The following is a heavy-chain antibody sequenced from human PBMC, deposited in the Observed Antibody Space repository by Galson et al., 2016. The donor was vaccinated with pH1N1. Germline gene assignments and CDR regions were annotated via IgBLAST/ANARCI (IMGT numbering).Heavy chain of an antibody. CDR3: VRAVGRAEAH. J-gene: IGHJ4*02. CDR2: ISATGGST. CDR1: GFTLSSSA. D-gene: IGHD1-26*01. Sequence: SLRLSCAASGFTLSSSAMNWVRQAPGKGLEWVSYISATGGSTYYADSVKGRFTVSRDNSKNTLYLQMNSLRAEDTAMYYCVRAVGRAEAHWGQGTLVTVSS. V-gene: IGHV3-23*01.